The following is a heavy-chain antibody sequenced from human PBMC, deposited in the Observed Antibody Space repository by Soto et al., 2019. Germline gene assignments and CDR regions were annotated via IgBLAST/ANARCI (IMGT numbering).Heavy chain of an antibody. Sequence: LRLACAASGFIFDNFGMSWVRQAPGKGLEWSSAISGSGFKKYYAGSVKGRFTISGDNSKSTVYLELNNLRAEDTAVYQCAKNHGGELVPLATVDWFDPWGQGSVVTVSS. V-gene: IGHV3-23*01. D-gene: IGHD2-21*01. CDR1: GFIFDNFG. CDR2: ISGSGFKK. CDR3: AKNHGGELVPLATVDWFDP. J-gene: IGHJ5*02.